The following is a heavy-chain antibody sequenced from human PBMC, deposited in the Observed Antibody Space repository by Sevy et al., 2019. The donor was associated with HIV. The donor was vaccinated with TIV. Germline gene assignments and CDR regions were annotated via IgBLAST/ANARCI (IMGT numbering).Heavy chain of an antibody. Sequence: GGSLRLSCAASGFTLSKFGMHWARQVPGGGLEWVAIIWYGGKNAYYADSVKGRFTISRDNSKNTLYLQMNNLRAEDTAVYYCARDLEEWELRYLGYWGQGTLVTVSS. J-gene: IGHJ4*02. CDR2: IWYGGKNA. CDR3: ARDLEEWELRYLGY. CDR1: GFTLSKFG. D-gene: IGHD1-26*01. V-gene: IGHV3-33*01.